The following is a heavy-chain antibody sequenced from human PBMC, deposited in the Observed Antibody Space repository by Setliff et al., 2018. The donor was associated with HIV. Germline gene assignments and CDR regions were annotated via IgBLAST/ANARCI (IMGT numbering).Heavy chain of an antibody. CDR3: ARGGAASADFDS. D-gene: IGHD3-16*01. J-gene: IGHJ5*01. CDR2: IYYDGRT. V-gene: IGHV4-39*07. CDR1: GGSISSSSYY. Sequence: SETLSLTCTVSGGSISSSSYYWGGIRQPPGKGLEWIGSIYYDGRTFYKPSLKSRLTISVDTSKNQFSLSLNSVTAADTAVYFCARGGAASADFDSWGQGTLVTVSS.